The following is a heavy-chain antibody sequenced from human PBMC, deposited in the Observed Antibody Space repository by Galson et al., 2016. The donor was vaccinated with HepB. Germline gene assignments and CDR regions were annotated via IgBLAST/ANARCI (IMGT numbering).Heavy chain of an antibody. CDR3: ARSPRGGYLGGLRYYYYYMDV. V-gene: IGHV1-69*13. CDR2: IVPIFGTA. Sequence: SVKVSCKASGGTFSSYAISWVRQAPRQGLEWMGGIVPIFGTANYAQRFQGRVTITADESASTAYMERGSLRSEDTAVYYCARSPRGGYLGGLRYYYYYMDVWGKGTTVTVSS. CDR1: GGTFSSYA. J-gene: IGHJ6*03. D-gene: IGHD2-15*01.